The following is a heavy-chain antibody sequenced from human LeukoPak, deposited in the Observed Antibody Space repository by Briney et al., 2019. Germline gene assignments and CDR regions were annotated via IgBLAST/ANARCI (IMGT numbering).Heavy chain of an antibody. Sequence: RPGGSLRLSCAASGFTFDDYTMHWVRQAPGKGLEWVSLISWDGGSTYYADSVKGRFTISRDNSKNSLYLQMNSLRTEDTALYYCAKKLSEPLYCSSTSCYHGDYWGQGTLVTVSP. CDR1: GFTFDDYT. J-gene: IGHJ4*02. CDR2: ISWDGGST. D-gene: IGHD2-2*01. CDR3: AKKLSEPLYCSSTSCYHGDY. V-gene: IGHV3-43*01.